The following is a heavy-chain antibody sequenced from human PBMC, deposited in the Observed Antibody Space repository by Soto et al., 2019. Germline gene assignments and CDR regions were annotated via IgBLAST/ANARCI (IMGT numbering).Heavy chain of an antibody. V-gene: IGHV3-72*01. CDR2: TRNKAMSYTT. CDR3: ARVRSSSWGLDAFDI. D-gene: IGHD6-13*01. Sequence: GGSLCLSCAASGFTFSDHYMDWVRQSAENGLEWVGCTRNKAMSYTTEYAASVKGRFNVSRDDSKNSLYLQMNGLKTEDTALYYCARVRSSSWGLDAFDICGQGTVVTVSS. J-gene: IGHJ3*02. CDR1: GFTFSDHY.